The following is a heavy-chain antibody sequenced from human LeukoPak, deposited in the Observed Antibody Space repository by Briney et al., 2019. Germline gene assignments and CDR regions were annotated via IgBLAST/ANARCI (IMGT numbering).Heavy chain of an antibody. V-gene: IGHV3-30*04. CDR1: GFTFSSYA. J-gene: IGHJ4*02. CDR3: AGDSSGYWSFMDY. D-gene: IGHD3-22*01. CDR2: ISYDGSNK. Sequence: PGGSLRLSCAASGFTFSSYAMHWVRQAPGKGLEWVAVISYDGSNKYYADSVKGRFTISRDNSKNTLYLQMNSLRAEDTAVYYCAGDSSGYWSFMDYWGQGTLVTVSS.